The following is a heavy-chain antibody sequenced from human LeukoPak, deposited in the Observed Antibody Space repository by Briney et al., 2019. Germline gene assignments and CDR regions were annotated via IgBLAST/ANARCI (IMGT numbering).Heavy chain of an antibody. Sequence: ASVKVSCKDSGYTLNSYGISWVRQAPGQGHEGKGWISAHNGNTNYAQKLQGRVTMTTDTSTSTAYMELRSLRSDDTAVYYCARGTPTWDYDSSGYMIDWGQGTLVTVSS. D-gene: IGHD3-22*01. CDR2: ISAHNGNT. V-gene: IGHV1-18*01. J-gene: IGHJ4*02. CDR1: GYTLNSYG. CDR3: ARGTPTWDYDSSGYMID.